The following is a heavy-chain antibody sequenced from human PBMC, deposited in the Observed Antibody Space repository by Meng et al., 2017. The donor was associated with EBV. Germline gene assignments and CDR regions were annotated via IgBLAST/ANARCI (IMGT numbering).Heavy chain of an antibody. CDR3: ASESGRGFTPDY. CDR2: LIPMSGAP. V-gene: IGHV1-69*01. CDR1: GGTFRSDA. Sequence: QVQWQQSGAEVKKPWSSGKVSCRTSGGTFRSDAVSWVRQAPGQGLEWMGGLIPMSGAPHYAQKFQDRVTIIADESTSTHSMELNNLRFEDTAMYYCASESGRGFTPDYWGQGTLVTVSS. D-gene: IGHD3-10*01. J-gene: IGHJ4*02.